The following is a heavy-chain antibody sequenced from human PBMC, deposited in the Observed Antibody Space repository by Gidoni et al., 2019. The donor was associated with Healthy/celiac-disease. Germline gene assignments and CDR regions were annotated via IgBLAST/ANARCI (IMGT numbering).Heavy chain of an antibody. J-gene: IGHJ4*02. CDR2: ISSSSSYI. Sequence: VQLVESGGCLVKPGGSMSLYCAASGVTFSIYSMNWVRQAPGKGLELVSAISSSSSYIYYADSVKGRLTISRDNAKNSLYLQMNSLRAEDTAVYYCARSGSSLFDYWGQGTLVTVSS. V-gene: IGHV3-21*01. CDR3: ARSGSSLFDY. CDR1: GVTFSIYS. D-gene: IGHD1-26*01.